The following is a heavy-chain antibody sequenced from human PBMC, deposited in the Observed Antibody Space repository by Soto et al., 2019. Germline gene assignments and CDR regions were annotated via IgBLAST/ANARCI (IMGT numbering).Heavy chain of an antibody. Sequence: GGSLRLSCAASGFTFDDYTMHWVRQAPGKGLEWVSLISWDGGSTYYADSVKGRFTISRDNSKNSLYLQMNSLRTEDTALYYCAKDMCRVDYGGNSCYYGMDVWGQGTTVTVSS. CDR3: AKDMCRVDYGGNSCYYGMDV. D-gene: IGHD4-17*01. CDR2: ISWDGGST. CDR1: GFTFDDYT. J-gene: IGHJ6*02. V-gene: IGHV3-43*01.